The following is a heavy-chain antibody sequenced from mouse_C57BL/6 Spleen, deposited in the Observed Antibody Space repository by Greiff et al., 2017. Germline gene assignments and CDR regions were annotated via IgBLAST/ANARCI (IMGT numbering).Heavy chain of an antibody. CDR3: ARLDSNYLYYAMDY. V-gene: IGHV1-19*01. Sequence: VQLKPSGPVLVKPGASVKMSCKASGYTFTDYYMNWVKQSHGKSLEWIGVINPYNGGTSDNQQFKGQATLTVDKSSSTAYSELNSLTSDDSADYYGARLDSNYLYYAMDYWGQGPSVTVSS. CDR1: GYTFTDYY. CDR2: INPYNGGT. D-gene: IGHD2-5*01. J-gene: IGHJ4*01.